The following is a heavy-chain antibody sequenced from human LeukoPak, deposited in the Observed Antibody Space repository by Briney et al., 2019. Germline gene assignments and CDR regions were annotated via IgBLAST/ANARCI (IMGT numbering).Heavy chain of an antibody. V-gene: IGHV3-66*01. CDR2: XGGST. J-gene: IGHJ3*02. D-gene: IGHD3-22*01. CDR3: ARGTPNYYDSSGYYDAFDI. Sequence: XGGSTYYADSVKGRFTISRDNSKNTLYLQMNSLRAEDTAVYYCARGTPNYYDSSGYYDAFDIWGQGTMVTVSS.